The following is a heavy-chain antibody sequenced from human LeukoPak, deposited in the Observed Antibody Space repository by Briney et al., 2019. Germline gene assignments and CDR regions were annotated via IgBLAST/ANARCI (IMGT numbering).Heavy chain of an antibody. Sequence: SQTLSLTCAISGDSVFGNSATWNWIRQSPSRGLEWLGRTYYRSKWVNDYAVSVKSRVTINTDTSKNQVSLQLNSVTPEDTAVYYCARGRDTALGTWGQGTLVTVSS. D-gene: IGHD5-18*01. CDR3: ARGRDTALGT. V-gene: IGHV6-1*01. J-gene: IGHJ4*02. CDR1: GDSVFGNSAT. CDR2: TYYRSKWVN.